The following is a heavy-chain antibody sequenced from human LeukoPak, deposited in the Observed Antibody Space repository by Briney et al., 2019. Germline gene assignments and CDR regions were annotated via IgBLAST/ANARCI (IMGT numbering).Heavy chain of an antibody. J-gene: IGHJ4*02. CDR1: GFTFSSFS. D-gene: IGHD6-13*01. V-gene: IGHV3-48*01. CDR3: AKGGAAGTY. Sequence: GGSLRLSCAASGFTFSSFSMNWVRQAPGKGLEWVSYISSTSSTIYYADSVKGRFTISRDNSKNTLYLQMNSLRAEDTAVYYCAKGGAAGTYWGQGTLVTVSS. CDR2: ISSTSSTI.